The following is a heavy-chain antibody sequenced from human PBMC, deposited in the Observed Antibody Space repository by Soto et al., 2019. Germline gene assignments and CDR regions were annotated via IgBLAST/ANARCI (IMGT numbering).Heavy chain of an antibody. CDR3: AKEQYYYDSSGRQPFDY. CDR1: GFTFSSYG. J-gene: IGHJ4*02. Sequence: GGSLRLSCAASGFTFSSYGMHWVRQAPGKGLEWVAVIWYDGSNKYYADSVKGRFTISRDNAKNSLYLQMNSLRAEDTAVYYCAKEQYYYDSSGRQPFDYWGQGT. V-gene: IGHV3-33*03. CDR2: IWYDGSNK. D-gene: IGHD3-22*01.